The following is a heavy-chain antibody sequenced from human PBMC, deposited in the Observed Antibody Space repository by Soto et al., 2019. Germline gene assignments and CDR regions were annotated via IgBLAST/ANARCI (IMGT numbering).Heavy chain of an antibody. CDR2: ISGSGSTI. Sequence: GGSLRLSCEATEFTFSSHEMNWIRQTPGKRLEWIAKISGSGSTINYADSVKGRFTISRDNVQRTLHLQMDSLRVEDTGVYYCARGGVYWGRGTLVTVSS. D-gene: IGHD2-8*01. J-gene: IGHJ1*01. CDR3: ARGGVY. V-gene: IGHV3-48*03. CDR1: EFTFSSHE.